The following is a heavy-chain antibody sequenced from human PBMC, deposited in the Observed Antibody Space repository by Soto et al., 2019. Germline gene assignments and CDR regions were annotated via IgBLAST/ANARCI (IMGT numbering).Heavy chain of an antibody. Sequence: QVQLVQSGAEVKKPGSSVKVSCKASGGTFSSYAISWVRQAPGQGLEWMGGIIPIFGTANYAQKFQGRVTITADESTSTAYMELSSLRSEDTAVYYCARGGGSYGGNLHYYYYYGMDVWGQGTTVTVSS. CDR3: ARGGGSYGGNLHYYYYYGMDV. CDR2: IIPIFGTA. J-gene: IGHJ6*02. V-gene: IGHV1-69*01. D-gene: IGHD1-26*01. CDR1: GGTFSSYA.